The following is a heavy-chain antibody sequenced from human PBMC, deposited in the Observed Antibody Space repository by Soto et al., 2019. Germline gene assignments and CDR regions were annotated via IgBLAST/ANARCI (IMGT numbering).Heavy chain of an antibody. V-gene: IGHV1-2*02. Sequence: QVHLVQSGTDVKKPGASVKLSCKASGYTFKDYYMHWVRQAPGQGLEWLGCINTTTGVTNYAEKFKDRVTMTRVATITTAYMDLYRLTSDDTATYYCARCGAHCSNGVCPGRYWGQGTLRTVSS. CDR2: INTTTGVT. J-gene: IGHJ4*02. CDR3: ARCGAHCSNGVCPGRY. D-gene: IGHD2-8*01. CDR1: GYTFKDYY.